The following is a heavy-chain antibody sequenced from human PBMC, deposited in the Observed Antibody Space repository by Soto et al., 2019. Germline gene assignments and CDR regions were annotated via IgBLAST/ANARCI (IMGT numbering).Heavy chain of an antibody. Sequence: QVQLVQSGAEVKKPGASVRVSCKASGYTFTKFDINWVRQATGQGLEWMGWMNPNSGNTGYAQKVHDRLTLTRDRPMTTAYMELRSLTSDDTAIYYCAGEGSYETLSGNSHIFDWGQGTLVSVSS. J-gene: IGHJ4*02. CDR1: GYTFTKFD. CDR2: MNPNSGNT. CDR3: AGEGSYETLSGNSHIFD. D-gene: IGHD3-9*01. V-gene: IGHV1-8*01.